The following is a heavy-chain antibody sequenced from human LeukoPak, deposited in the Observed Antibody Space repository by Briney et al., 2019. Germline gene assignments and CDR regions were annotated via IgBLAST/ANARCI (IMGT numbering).Heavy chain of an antibody. J-gene: IGHJ4*02. Sequence: SQTLSLTCAISGDSVSSNSAAWNWIRQSQSRGLEWLGRTYYRSKWYNDYAVSVKSRITINPDTSNNQFSLQLNSVTPDDTAVYYCARGVATKFDYWGQGTLVTVSS. CDR2: TYYRSKWYN. CDR3: ARGVATKFDY. CDR1: GDSVSSNSAA. D-gene: IGHD5-12*01. V-gene: IGHV6-1*01.